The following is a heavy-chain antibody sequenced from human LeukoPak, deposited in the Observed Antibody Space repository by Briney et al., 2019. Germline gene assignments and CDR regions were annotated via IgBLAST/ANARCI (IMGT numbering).Heavy chain of an antibody. Sequence: SETLSLTCTVSGGSISSYYWSWIRQPPGKGLEWIGYIYYSGSTNYNPSLKSRVTISVDTSKNQFSLKLSSVTAADTAVYYCARESSIAVAGPHAFDIWGKGTMVTVSS. CDR1: GGSISSYY. V-gene: IGHV4-59*01. D-gene: IGHD6-19*01. CDR2: IYYSGST. CDR3: ARESSIAVAGPHAFDI. J-gene: IGHJ3*02.